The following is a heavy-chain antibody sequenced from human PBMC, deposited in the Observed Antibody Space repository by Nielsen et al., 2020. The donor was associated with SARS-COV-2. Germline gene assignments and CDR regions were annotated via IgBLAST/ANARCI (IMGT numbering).Heavy chain of an antibody. D-gene: IGHD3-10*01. CDR3: ARMTWFGVRTKGTPDYYYYYYGMDV. CDR2: IYYSGST. Sequence: WIRQPPGKRLEWIGSIYYSGSTYYNPSLKSRVTISVDTAKNQFSLKLSSVTAADTAVYYCARMTWFGVRTKGTPDYYYYYYGMDVWGQGTTVTVSS. J-gene: IGHJ6*02. V-gene: IGHV4-39*07.